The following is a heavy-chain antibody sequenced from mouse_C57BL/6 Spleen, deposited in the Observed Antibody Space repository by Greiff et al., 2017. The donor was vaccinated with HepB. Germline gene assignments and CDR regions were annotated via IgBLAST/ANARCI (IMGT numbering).Heavy chain of an antibody. CDR3: ARSDEVPAWFAY. V-gene: IGHV1-75*01. J-gene: IGHJ3*01. CDR1: GYTFTDYY. CDR2: IFPGSGST. Sequence: LVKPGASVKISCKASGYTFTDYYINWVKQRPGQGLEWIGWIFPGSGSTYYNEKFKGKATLTVDKSSSTAYMLLSSLTSEDSAVYFCARSDEVPAWFAYWGQGTLVTVSA.